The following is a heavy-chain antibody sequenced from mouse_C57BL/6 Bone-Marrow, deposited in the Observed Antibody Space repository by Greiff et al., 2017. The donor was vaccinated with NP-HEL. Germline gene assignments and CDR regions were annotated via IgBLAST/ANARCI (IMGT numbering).Heavy chain of an antibody. D-gene: IGHD1-1*01. CDR2: INPYNGGT. J-gene: IGHJ1*03. Sequence: VQLQQSGPVLVKPGASVKMSCKASGYTFTDYYMNWVKQSHGKSLEWIGVINPYNGGTSYNQKFKGKATLTVDKSSSTAYMELNSLTSEYSAVYYCAKGITTVVAPDYWYFDVWGTGTTVTVSS. V-gene: IGHV1-19*01. CDR1: GYTFTDYY. CDR3: AKGITTVVAPDYWYFDV.